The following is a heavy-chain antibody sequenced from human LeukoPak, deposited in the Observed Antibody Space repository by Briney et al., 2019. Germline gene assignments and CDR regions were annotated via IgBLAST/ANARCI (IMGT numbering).Heavy chain of an antibody. CDR2: IYYSGST. CDR1: GGSISSGDYY. CDR3: ARGIAGSFDY. D-gene: IGHD6-13*01. Sequence: SETLSLTCTVSGGSISSGDYYWSWIRQPPGKGLEWIGYIYYSGSTYYNPSLKSRVTISVDTSKNRFSLKLSSVTAADTAVYYCARGIAGSFDYWGQGTLVTVSS. V-gene: IGHV4-30-4*01. J-gene: IGHJ4*02.